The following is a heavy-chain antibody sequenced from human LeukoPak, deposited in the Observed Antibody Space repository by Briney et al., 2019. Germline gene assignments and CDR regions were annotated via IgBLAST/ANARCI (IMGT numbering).Heavy chain of an antibody. D-gene: IGHD4-17*01. V-gene: IGHV4-31*03. CDR1: GGSISSGGYY. J-gene: IGHJ5*02. Sequence: SQTLSLTCTVSGGSISSGGYYWSWIRQHPGKGLEWIGYIYYSGSTYYNPSLKSRVTISVDTSKNQFSLKLSSVTAADTAVYYCAREDDDYTNWFDPWGQGTLVTVSP. CDR2: IYYSGST. CDR3: AREDDDYTNWFDP.